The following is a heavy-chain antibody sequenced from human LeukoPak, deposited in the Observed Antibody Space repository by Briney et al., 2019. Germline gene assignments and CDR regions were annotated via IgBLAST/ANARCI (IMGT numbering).Heavy chain of an antibody. V-gene: IGHV4-34*01. CDR2: INHSGST. CDR3: ASGQWLVSMDY. J-gene: IGHJ4*02. D-gene: IGHD6-19*01. Sequence: SETLSLTCAVYGGSFSGYYWSWIRQPPGKGLEWIGEINHSGSTNYNPSLKSRVTISVDTSKNQFSLKLSSVTAADTAVYYCASGQWLVSMDYWGQGTLVTVSS. CDR1: GGSFSGYY.